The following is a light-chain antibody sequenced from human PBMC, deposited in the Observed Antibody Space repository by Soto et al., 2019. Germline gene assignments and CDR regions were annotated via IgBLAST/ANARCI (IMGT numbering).Light chain of an antibody. CDR3: QQYGSSSPTT. CDR2: GAS. CDR1: QGVTSNY. Sequence: EIVLTQSPGTLSLSPGERATISCRASQGVTSNYLAWYQQRPGQAPRLLIYGASNRATGIPYRFSGGGSGTDFTLTISRLEPEDFAMYYCQQYGSSSPTTFGQGTRLEIE. J-gene: IGKJ5*01. V-gene: IGKV3-20*01.